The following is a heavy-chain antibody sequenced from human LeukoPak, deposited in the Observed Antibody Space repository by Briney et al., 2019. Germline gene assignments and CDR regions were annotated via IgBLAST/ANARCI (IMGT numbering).Heavy chain of an antibody. J-gene: IGHJ3*01. CDR1: GFTFSSYS. CDR3: ASEVTTHACDF. V-gene: IGHV3-21*01. Sequence: GGSLRLSCAASGFTFSSYSMNWVRQAPGKGLEWVSYIRSSSNYIDYADSVQGRFTISRDNATNSLYLQMNSLRAEDTAVYYCASEVTTHACDFWGQGTMVTVSS. D-gene: IGHD4-17*01. CDR2: IRSSSNYI.